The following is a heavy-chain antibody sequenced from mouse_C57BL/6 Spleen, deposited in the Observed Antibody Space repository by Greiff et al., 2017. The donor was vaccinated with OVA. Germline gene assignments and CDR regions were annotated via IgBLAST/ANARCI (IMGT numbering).Heavy chain of an antibody. CDR1: GFTFSDYY. V-gene: IGHV5-16*01. CDR2: INYDGSST. Sequence: EVNLVESEGGLVQPGSSMKLSCTASGFTFSDYYMAWVRQVPEKGLEWVANINYDGSSTYYLDSLKSRFIISRDNAKNILYLQMSSLKSEDTATYYCARASTGYYAMDYWGQGTSVTVSS. D-gene: IGHD4-1*02. CDR3: ARASTGYYAMDY. J-gene: IGHJ4*01.